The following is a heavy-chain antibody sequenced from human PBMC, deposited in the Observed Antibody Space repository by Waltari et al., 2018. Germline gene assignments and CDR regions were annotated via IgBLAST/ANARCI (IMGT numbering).Heavy chain of an antibody. CDR3: ARDPPDGYTYFDY. D-gene: IGHD3-16*01. CDR1: GESASSKTAA. CDR2: TYYRSRWYN. J-gene: IGHJ4*02. V-gene: IGHV6-1*01. Sequence: QVQLQQSGPGLVKPSQTLSLTCAISGESASSKTAAWNWFRQSPSRGLEWLGRTYYRSRWYNNYAVSVKSRITINQDTSKNQFSLQLSSVTPEDTAVYYCARDPPDGYTYFDYWGQGTLVTVSS.